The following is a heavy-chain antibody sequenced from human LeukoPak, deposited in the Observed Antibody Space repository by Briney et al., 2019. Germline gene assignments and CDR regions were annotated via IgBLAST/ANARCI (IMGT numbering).Heavy chain of an antibody. D-gene: IGHD6-19*01. Sequence: RSGGSLRLSCAASGFTFSSYSMNWVRQAPGKGLEWVSYISSSSSTIYYADSVKGRFTISRDNAKNTLYLQMNSLRAEDTAVYYCAKDLAGDQVSYWGQGTLVTVSS. CDR1: GFTFSSYS. CDR2: ISSSSSTI. J-gene: IGHJ4*02. V-gene: IGHV3-48*01. CDR3: AKDLAGDQVSY.